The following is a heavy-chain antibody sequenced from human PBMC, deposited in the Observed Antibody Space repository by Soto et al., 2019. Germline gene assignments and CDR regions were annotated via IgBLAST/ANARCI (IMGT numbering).Heavy chain of an antibody. CDR1: GFTSSTYG. D-gene: IGHD2-2*01. V-gene: IGHV3-33*01. CDR2: IWYDGSNK. CDR3: ARDREPGGSYFDY. J-gene: IGHJ4*02. Sequence: QVQLVESGGGVVQPGGSLRLSCEASGFTSSTYGMHWVRQPPGRGREWVAVIWYDGSNKYYADSVKGRFTISRDNSKNTLYLQMNSLRAEDTAVYYCARDREPGGSYFDYWGQGTLVTVSS.